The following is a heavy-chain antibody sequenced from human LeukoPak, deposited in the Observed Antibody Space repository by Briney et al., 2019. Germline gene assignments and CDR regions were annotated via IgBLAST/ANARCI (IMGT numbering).Heavy chain of an antibody. V-gene: IGHV3-7*01. Sequence: GGSLRLSCAASGFTFSTYWMSWARQAPGKGLEWVANINEDGSETYYVDSVKGRFTISRDNAKNSLYLQMNSLRAEDTAVYYCARIAAAYYSYYMDVWGKGTTVTVSS. CDR2: INEDGSET. J-gene: IGHJ6*03. D-gene: IGHD6-13*01. CDR1: GFTFSTYW. CDR3: ARIAAAYYSYYMDV.